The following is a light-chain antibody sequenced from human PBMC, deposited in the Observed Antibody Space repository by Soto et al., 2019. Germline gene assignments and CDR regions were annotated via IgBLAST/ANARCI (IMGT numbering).Light chain of an antibody. CDR2: EVT. CDR1: SSDVGRYNY. J-gene: IGLJ3*02. Sequence: QSALTQPASVSGSPGQSITISCTGTSSDVGRYNYVSWYQQHPGEAPKLIIYEVTNRPSGVSNRFSGSKSGNSASLTISGLQAEDEADYYCSSYAGSYILGVFGGGTKLTVL. V-gene: IGLV2-14*01. CDR3: SSYAGSYILGV.